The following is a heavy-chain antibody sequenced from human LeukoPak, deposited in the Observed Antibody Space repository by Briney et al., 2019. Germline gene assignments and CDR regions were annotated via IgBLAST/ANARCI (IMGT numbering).Heavy chain of an antibody. J-gene: IGHJ4*02. CDR3: ATQPQWLNESY. V-gene: IGHV3-9*01. D-gene: IGHD6-19*01. Sequence: GRSLGLSCAASGFTFDDYAMHWVRQAPGKGLEWVSGISWNSGSIGYADSVKGRFTISRDNAKNSLYLQMNSLRAEDTALYYCATQPQWLNESYWGQGTLVTVSS. CDR2: ISWNSGSI. CDR1: GFTFDDYA.